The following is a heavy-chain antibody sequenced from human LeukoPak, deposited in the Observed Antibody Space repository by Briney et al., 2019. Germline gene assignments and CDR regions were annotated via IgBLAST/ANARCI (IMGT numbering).Heavy chain of an antibody. CDR3: ARALYCSSTSCYKPYYYMDV. V-gene: IGHV1-18*01. D-gene: IGHD2-2*02. CDR1: GYTFTSYG. Sequence: ASVKVSCKASGYTFTSYGISWVRQAPGQGLEWMGWISAYNGNTNYAQKLQGRVTMTTDTSTSTAYMELRSLRSDDTAVYYCARALYCSSTSCYKPYYYMDVWGKGTTVTVSS. J-gene: IGHJ6*03. CDR2: ISAYNGNT.